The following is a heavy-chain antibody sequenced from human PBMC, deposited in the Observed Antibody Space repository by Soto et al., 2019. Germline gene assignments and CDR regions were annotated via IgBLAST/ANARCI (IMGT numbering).Heavy chain of an antibody. CDR3: ITMVRGVIND. D-gene: IGHD3-10*01. CDR2: IYYSGST. CDR1: GGSISSSSYY. J-gene: IGHJ4*02. V-gene: IGHV4-39*01. Sequence: SETLSLTCTVSGGSISSSSYYWGWIRQPPGKGLEWIGSIYYSGSTYYNPSLKSRVTISVDTSKNQFSLKLSSVTAADTAVYYCITMVRGVINDWGQGTLVTVSS.